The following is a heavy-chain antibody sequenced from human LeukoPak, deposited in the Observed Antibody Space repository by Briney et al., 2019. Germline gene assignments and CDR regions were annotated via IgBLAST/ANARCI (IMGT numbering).Heavy chain of an antibody. Sequence: PGGSLRLSCAASGFTFSSYAMSWVRQAPGKGLEWVSAISGSGDTTYYADSVKGRFTISRDNSKNTLYLQMNNLRAEDTAVYYCASPGWEFYDSSLGAFDIWGQGTMVTVSS. J-gene: IGHJ3*02. CDR3: ASPGWEFYDSSLGAFDI. V-gene: IGHV3-23*01. CDR2: ISGSGDTT. CDR1: GFTFSSYA. D-gene: IGHD3-22*01.